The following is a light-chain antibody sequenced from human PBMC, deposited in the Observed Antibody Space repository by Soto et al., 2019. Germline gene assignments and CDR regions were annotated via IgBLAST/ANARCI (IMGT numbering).Light chain of an antibody. J-gene: IGKJ5*01. CDR2: DAS. CDR1: QSVSSY. Sequence: EIVLTQSPGTLSLSPGERATLSCRASQSVSSYLAWYQQRPGQAPRLLIYDASSRATGIPDRFSGSGSGTDFTLTISRLEPEDFAVYHCQQYGSSPLITFGQGTRLEIK. V-gene: IGKV3-20*01. CDR3: QQYGSSPLIT.